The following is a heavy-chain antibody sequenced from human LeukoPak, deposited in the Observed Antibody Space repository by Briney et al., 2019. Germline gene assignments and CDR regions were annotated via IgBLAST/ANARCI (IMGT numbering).Heavy chain of an antibody. CDR3: ARIGRKVSSGWPQIDY. V-gene: IGHV1-69*13. Sequence: GASVKVSCKASGGTFSSYAISWVRQAPGQGLEWMGGIIPIFGTANYAQKFQGRVTITADESTSTAYMELSSLRSEDTAVYYCARIGRKVSSGWPQIDYWGQGTLVTVSS. J-gene: IGHJ4*02. CDR1: GGTFSSYA. CDR2: IIPIFGTA. D-gene: IGHD6-19*01.